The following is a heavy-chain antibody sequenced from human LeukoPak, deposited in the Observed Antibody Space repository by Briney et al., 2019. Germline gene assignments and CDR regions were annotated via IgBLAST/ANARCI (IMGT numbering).Heavy chain of an antibody. J-gene: IGHJ4*02. D-gene: IGHD3-22*01. Sequence: GGSLRLSCAASGFTFSSYSMNWVRQAPGKGLEWVSSISSSSSYIYYADSVKGRSTISRDNAKNSLYLQMNSLRAEDTAVYYCARDSGRDDSSGYYYSEVDYWGQGTLVTVSS. CDR3: ARDSGRDDSSGYYYSEVDY. V-gene: IGHV3-21*01. CDR1: GFTFSSYS. CDR2: ISSSSSYI.